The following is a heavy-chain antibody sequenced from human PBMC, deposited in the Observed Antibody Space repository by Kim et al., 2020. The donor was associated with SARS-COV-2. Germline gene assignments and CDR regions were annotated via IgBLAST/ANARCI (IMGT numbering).Heavy chain of an antibody. CDR2: ISHTGTTI. CDR1: GFMFSSYE. Sequence: GGSLRLSCAASGFMFSSYEMNWVRQAPGKGLEWVSYISHTGTTIYYADSVKGRFTISRDNAKNSLFLQMNSLRAEYTAPYYCARTLRGGNIGYWGQGTL. CDR3: ARTLRGGNIGY. D-gene: IGHD5-12*01. J-gene: IGHJ4*02. V-gene: IGHV3-48*03.